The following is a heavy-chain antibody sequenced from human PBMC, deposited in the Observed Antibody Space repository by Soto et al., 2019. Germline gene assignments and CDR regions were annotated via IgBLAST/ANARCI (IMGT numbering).Heavy chain of an antibody. CDR3: AKDITGVLQLYYFDY. D-gene: IGHD1-1*01. CDR1: GFTFDDYA. Sequence: DVQLVESGGGLVQPGRSLRLSCAASGFTFDDYAMHWVRQAPGKGLEWVSGISWNSGSIGYADSVKGRFTISRDNAKNSLYLQMNSLRAEDTALYYCAKDITGVLQLYYFDYWGQGTLVTVSS. J-gene: IGHJ4*02. CDR2: ISWNSGSI. V-gene: IGHV3-9*01.